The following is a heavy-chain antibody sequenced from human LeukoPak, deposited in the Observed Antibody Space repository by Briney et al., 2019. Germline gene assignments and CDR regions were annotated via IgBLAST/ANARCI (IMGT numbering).Heavy chain of an antibody. CDR2: MSGDGKTI. Sequence: GGSLRLSCSASGFTFSTYSMTWVRQTPGKGLEWVSYMSGDGKTIFYADSVRGRFTISRDNAENSLYLQINSLRAEDTAVYYCARVVQAVAGVGDYWGQGTLVTVSS. D-gene: IGHD6-19*01. CDR3: ARVVQAVAGVGDY. CDR1: GFTFSTYS. V-gene: IGHV3-48*04. J-gene: IGHJ4*02.